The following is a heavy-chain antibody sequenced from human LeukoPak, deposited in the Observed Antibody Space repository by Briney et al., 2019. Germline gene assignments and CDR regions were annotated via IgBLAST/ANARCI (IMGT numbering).Heavy chain of an antibody. CDR1: GGSISGYS. Sequence: SETLSLTCTVSGGSISGYSWTWIRQPPGQGLEWIGYFHNSRTTSYNPSLTGRVTISADTAKNQFSLRLRSVTAADTAIYYCARDTTVASGMQHWGQGTLVTVSS. V-gene: IGHV4-59*01. D-gene: IGHD4-23*01. J-gene: IGHJ4*02. CDR2: FHNSRTT. CDR3: ARDTTVASGMQH.